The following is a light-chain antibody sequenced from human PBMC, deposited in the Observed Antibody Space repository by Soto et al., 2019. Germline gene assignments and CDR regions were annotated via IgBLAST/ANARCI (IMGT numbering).Light chain of an antibody. CDR1: QSISSY. V-gene: IGKV1-5*03. J-gene: IGKJ1*01. Sequence: DIQMTQSPSSLSASVGDRVTITCRASQSISSYLNWYQQKPGKAPKLLIYKASSLESGVPSRFSGSGSGTEFTLTISSLQPDDFATYYCQQYNRTFGQGTKVDIK. CDR2: KAS. CDR3: QQYNRT.